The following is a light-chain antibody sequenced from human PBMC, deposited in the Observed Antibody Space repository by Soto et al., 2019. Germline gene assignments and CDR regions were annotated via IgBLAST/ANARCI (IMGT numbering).Light chain of an antibody. V-gene: IGKV3-15*01. Sequence: EVGMPQSPATLSVSTGDRATLSFSASQSVTTNMAWYQQKPGQAPKLLIYGASTMATGIPSRFSGSGSGTDFTLTISSLQSEDFAVYYCQQYNNWPPWTFGQGTKVDIK. CDR1: QSVTTN. CDR3: QQYNNWPPWT. J-gene: IGKJ1*01. CDR2: GAS.